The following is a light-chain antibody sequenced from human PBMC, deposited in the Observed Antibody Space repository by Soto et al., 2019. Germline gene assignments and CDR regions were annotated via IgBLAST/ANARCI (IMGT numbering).Light chain of an antibody. CDR3: QQYAGYSRT. CDR2: AAS. CDR1: QGISSY. J-gene: IGKJ1*01. V-gene: IGKV1-9*01. Sequence: DIQLTQSPSFLSASVGDRVTISCRASQGISSYLAWYQHKPGKAPNLLISAASTLQSGVPSRFSGSGSGTEFTLTINNLQPDDFATYYCQQYAGYSRTFGQGTKVDIK.